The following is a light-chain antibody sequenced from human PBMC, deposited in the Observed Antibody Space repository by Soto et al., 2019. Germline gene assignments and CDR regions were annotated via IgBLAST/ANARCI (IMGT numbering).Light chain of an antibody. CDR3: QQYGSSLGVT. CDR1: HSVSSSY. V-gene: IGKV3-20*01. CDR2: GAS. J-gene: IGKJ4*01. Sequence: IVLTQSPGTLSLSPGERATLSCRASHSVSSSYLAWYQQKPGQAPRLLIYGASSRATGIPDRFSGSGSGKDFTLTISRLEPEEFAVYYCQQYGSSLGVTFGGGTKVDIK.